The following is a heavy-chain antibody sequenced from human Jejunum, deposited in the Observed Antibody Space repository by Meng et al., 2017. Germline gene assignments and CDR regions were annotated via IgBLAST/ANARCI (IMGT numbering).Heavy chain of an antibody. CDR2: FFFGGQT. D-gene: IGHD5-18*01. V-gene: IGHV4-39*07. CDR3: VRERSDGNPGEY. Sequence: SETLSLTCSVSGGSISSSSTYWGWIRQPPGKGLEWIGSFFFGGQTFYNPSLRGRVTISVDASKNQFSLKFDSVTVADTAVYFCVRERSDGNPGEYWGQG. J-gene: IGHJ4*02. CDR1: GGSISSSSTY.